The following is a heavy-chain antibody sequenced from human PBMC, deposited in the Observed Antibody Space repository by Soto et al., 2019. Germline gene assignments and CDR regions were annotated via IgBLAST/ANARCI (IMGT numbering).Heavy chain of an antibody. CDR3: ARDIVVVVASIYYYYGMDV. V-gene: IGHV1-69*01. CDR2: IIPIFGTA. Sequence: QVQLVQSGAEVKKPGSSVKVSCKASGGTFSSYAISWVRQAPGQGLEWMGGIIPIFGTANYAQKFQGRVTITAGESTSTAYMELSSLRSEDTAVYYCARDIVVVVASIYYYYGMDVWGQGTTVTVSS. J-gene: IGHJ6*02. CDR1: GGTFSSYA. D-gene: IGHD2-15*01.